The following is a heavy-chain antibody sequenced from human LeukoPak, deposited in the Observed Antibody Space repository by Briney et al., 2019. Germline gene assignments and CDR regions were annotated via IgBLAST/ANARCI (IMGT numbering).Heavy chain of an antibody. D-gene: IGHD1-26*01. CDR2: IGFDGNNE. V-gene: IGHV3-30*02. Sequence: PGGSLRLSCVASGFSFYSFGMHWVRQAPGKGLERVAFIGFDGNNEHYVDSVKGRFTISRDNSKNTLFLQMNSLRSEDTAVYFCAKVENGSYYHDGFDFWGQGTMVTVSS. J-gene: IGHJ3*01. CDR3: AKVENGSYYHDGFDF. CDR1: GFSFYSFG.